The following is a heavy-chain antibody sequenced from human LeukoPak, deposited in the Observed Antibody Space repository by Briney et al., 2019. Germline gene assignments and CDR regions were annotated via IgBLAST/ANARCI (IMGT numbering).Heavy chain of an antibody. V-gene: IGHV3-15*01. CDR2: IKSKTDHRTT. D-gene: IGHD3-3*01. CDR3: TTDRGVRIAIFGGEAY. J-gene: IGHJ4*02. CDR1: GLTFSNAW. Sequence: GQSLRLSCAASGLTFSNAWMRWVRHPPRRVREWDGRIKSKTDHRTTDYAAAVKGRFTISRDDSKNTLYLQMNSRKTEDAAVYYCTTDRGVRIAIFGGEAYWGQGTLVTVSS.